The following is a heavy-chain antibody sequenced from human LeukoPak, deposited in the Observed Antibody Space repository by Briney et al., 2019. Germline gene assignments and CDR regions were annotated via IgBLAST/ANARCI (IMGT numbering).Heavy chain of an antibody. CDR1: GFTLSSYE. CDR3: AKDRDVWGSLLDY. D-gene: IGHD3-16*01. V-gene: IGHV3-48*03. Sequence: GGSLRLSCAASGFTLSSYEMNWVRQAPGKGLEWGSYISSSGSTIYYADSVKGRFTISRDNAKNSLYLQMNSLRAEDTAVYYCAKDRDVWGSLLDYWGQGTLVTVS. J-gene: IGHJ4*02. CDR2: ISSSGSTI.